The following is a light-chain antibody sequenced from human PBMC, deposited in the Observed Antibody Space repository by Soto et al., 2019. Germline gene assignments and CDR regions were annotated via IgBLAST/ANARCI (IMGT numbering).Light chain of an antibody. V-gene: IGLV8-61*01. CDR3: MLYMGGGMVV. CDR2: STN. CDR1: SGSVSTTYY. J-gene: IGLJ2*01. Sequence: QTVVTQEPSFSVSPGGTVTLTCGLTSGSVSTTYYPSWYQQTPGQAPRTRIYSTNILSSGVPDRFSGSILGNKAALTITGAQADDESDYHCMLYMGGGMVVFGGGTKLTVL.